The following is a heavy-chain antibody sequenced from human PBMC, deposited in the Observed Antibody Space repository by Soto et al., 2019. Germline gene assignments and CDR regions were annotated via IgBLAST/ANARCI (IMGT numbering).Heavy chain of an antibody. J-gene: IGHJ6*03. D-gene: IGHD3-10*01. CDR1: GYTFTSYG. CDR2: ISAYNGNT. Sequence: ASVKVSCKASGYTFTSYGISWVRQAPGQGLEWMGWISAYNGNTNYAQKLQGRVTMTTDTSTSTAYMELRSLRSDDTAVYYCARRRNMGFGDQRPAVDYYYYYMDVWGKGTTVTVSS. V-gene: IGHV1-18*01. CDR3: ARRRNMGFGDQRPAVDYYYYYMDV.